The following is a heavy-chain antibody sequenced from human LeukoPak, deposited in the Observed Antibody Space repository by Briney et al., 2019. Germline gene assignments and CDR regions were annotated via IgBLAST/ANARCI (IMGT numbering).Heavy chain of an antibody. CDR2: IWNDGSNK. J-gene: IGHJ4*02. CDR1: GFTFSHYG. Sequence: GRSLRLSCAPSGFTFSHYGMHWVRQAPGKGLEWVAVIWNDGSNKYYGESVKGRFIISRDNSQNTLYLQMNSLRVEDTAVYYCAKDAQRGFDYSNSLEYWGQGTLVTVSS. CDR3: AKDAQRGFDYSNSLEY. D-gene: IGHD4-11*01. V-gene: IGHV3-33*06.